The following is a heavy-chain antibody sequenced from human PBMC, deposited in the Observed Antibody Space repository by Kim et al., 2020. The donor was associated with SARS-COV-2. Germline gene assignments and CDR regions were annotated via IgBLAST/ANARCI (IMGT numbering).Heavy chain of an antibody. V-gene: IGHV3-21*01. J-gene: IGHJ4*02. Sequence: LSLTCAASGFTFSSYSMNWVRQAPGKGLEWVSSISSSSSYIYYADSVKGRFTISRDNAKNSLYLQMNSLRAEDTAVYYCARDLVAAAGTGYWGQGTLVNVSS. CDR3: ARDLVAAAGTGY. CDR1: GFTFSSYS. D-gene: IGHD6-13*01. CDR2: ISSSSSYI.